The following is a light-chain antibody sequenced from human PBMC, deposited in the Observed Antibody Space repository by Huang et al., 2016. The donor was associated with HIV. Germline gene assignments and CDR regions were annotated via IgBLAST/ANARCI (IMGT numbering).Light chain of an antibody. CDR1: QNINNNF. J-gene: IGKJ1*01. CDR3: HQYGDSRGT. CDR2: GAT. V-gene: IGKV3-20*01. Sequence: EIVLTQSPGTLSLSPGERATLPGRARQNINNNFLAWYQQKPGQAPRLLSYGATSRATGVPDRFSGSGSGTDFTLTISRLEHEDFAVYYCHQYGDSRGTFGQGTKVEIK.